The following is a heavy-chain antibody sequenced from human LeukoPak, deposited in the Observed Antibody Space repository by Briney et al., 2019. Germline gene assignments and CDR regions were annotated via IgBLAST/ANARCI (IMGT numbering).Heavy chain of an antibody. CDR2: ISYDGSNK. CDR3: AKDVSWNWFDP. Sequence: GGSLRLSCTASGFTFSGYGMHWVRQAPGKGLEWVAVISYDGSNKYYADSVKGRFTISRDNSKNTLYLQMNTLRAEDTAVYYCAKDVSWNWFDPWGQGTLATVSS. J-gene: IGHJ5*02. CDR1: GFTFSGYG. V-gene: IGHV3-30*18.